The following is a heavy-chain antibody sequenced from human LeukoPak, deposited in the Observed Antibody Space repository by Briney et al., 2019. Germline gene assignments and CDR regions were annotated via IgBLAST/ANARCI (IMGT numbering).Heavy chain of an antibody. CDR2: ISSSGSTI. Sequence: GGSLRLSCAASGFTFSDYYMSWIRQAPGKGLEWVSYISSSGSTIYYADSVKGRFTISRDNAMNSLYLQMNTLRAEDTAVYYCARVRSSGSPLDYWGQGTLVTVSS. CDR1: GFTFSDYY. CDR3: ARVRSSGSPLDY. V-gene: IGHV3-11*01. J-gene: IGHJ4*02. D-gene: IGHD3-22*01.